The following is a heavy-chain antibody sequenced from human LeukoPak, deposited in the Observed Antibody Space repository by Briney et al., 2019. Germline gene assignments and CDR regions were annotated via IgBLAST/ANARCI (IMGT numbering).Heavy chain of an antibody. Sequence: GGSLRLSCAASGFTFSSYWMSWVRQAPGKGLEWVANIKQDRSEKYYVDSVKGRFTISRDNAKNSLYLQMNSLRAEDTAVYYCARGSGGWYNWFDPWGQGTLVTVSS. CDR2: IKQDRSEK. CDR3: ARGSGGWYNWFDP. J-gene: IGHJ5*02. CDR1: GFTFSSYW. D-gene: IGHD4-23*01. V-gene: IGHV3-7*01.